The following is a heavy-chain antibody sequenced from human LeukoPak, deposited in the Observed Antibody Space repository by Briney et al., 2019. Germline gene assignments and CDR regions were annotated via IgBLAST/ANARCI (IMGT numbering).Heavy chain of an antibody. CDR2: IYPGDSDT. D-gene: IGHD5-12*01. CDR3: ARHAGVASIVDY. Sequence: GESLQISCKASGYSFTTYWIGWVRPMPGKGLEWMGIIYPGDSDTRYSPAFQGQVTISADKSISTAYLHWSSLKASDTAMYYCARHAGVASIVDYWGQGTLVTVSS. V-gene: IGHV5-51*01. CDR1: GYSFTTYW. J-gene: IGHJ4*02.